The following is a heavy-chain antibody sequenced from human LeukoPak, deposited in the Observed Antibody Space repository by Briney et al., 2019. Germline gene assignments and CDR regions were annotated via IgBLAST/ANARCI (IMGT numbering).Heavy chain of an antibody. Sequence: GESLKISAKGSGYSLTSQLCGWVRQMPGKGLEWMGIIYPGDSDTRYSPSFQGQVTITADKSINTAYLQWSSLKASDTAMYYCARHRLLLYALVFWVQGTMVTVSS. CDR3: ARHRLLLYALVF. CDR1: GYSLTSQL. J-gene: IGHJ3*01. V-gene: IGHV5-51*01. D-gene: IGHD2-8*01. CDR2: IYPGDSDT.